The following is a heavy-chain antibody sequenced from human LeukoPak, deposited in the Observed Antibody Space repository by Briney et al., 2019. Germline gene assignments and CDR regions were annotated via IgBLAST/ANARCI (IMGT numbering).Heavy chain of an antibody. V-gene: IGHV1-46*01. CDR1: GYTLTSYY. CDR3: AREQFLYYFDY. D-gene: IGHD2-21*01. Sequence: ASVKVSCKASGYTLTSYYMHWVRQAPGQGLEWMGIINPSGGSTSYAQKFQGRVTMTRDTSTSTVYMELSSLRSEDTAVYYCAREQFLYYFDYWGQGTLVTVSS. CDR2: INPSGGST. J-gene: IGHJ4*02.